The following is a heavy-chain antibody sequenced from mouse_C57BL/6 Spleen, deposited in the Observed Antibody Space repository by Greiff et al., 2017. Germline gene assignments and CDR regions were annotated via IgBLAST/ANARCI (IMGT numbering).Heavy chain of an antibody. V-gene: IGHV1-64*01. CDR3: ARLLGAMVW. Sequence: QVQLQQSGAELVKPGASVKLSCKASGYTFTSYWMHWVKQRPGQGLEWIGMIHPNSGSTNYNEKFKSKATLTVDKSSSTAYMQLSSLTSDDSAVYYCARLLGAMVWWGQGTLVTVSS. J-gene: IGHJ4*01. CDR1: GYTFTSYW. D-gene: IGHD2-1*01. CDR2: IHPNSGST.